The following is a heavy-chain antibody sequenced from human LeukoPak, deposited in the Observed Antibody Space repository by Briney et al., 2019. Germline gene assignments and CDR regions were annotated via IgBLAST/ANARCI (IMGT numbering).Heavy chain of an antibody. CDR3: ARGMTDSDYYYYMDV. CDR1: GGTFSSYT. D-gene: IGHD1-14*01. Sequence: SVKVSCQASGGTFSSYTISWVRQAPGQGLEWMGRIIPILGIANYAQKFQGRVTITADKSTSTAYMELSSLRSEDTAVYYCARGMTDSDYYYYMDVWGKGTTVTVSS. J-gene: IGHJ6*03. V-gene: IGHV1-69*02. CDR2: IIPILGIA.